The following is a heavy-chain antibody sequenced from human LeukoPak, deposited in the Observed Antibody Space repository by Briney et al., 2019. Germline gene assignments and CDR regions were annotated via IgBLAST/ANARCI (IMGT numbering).Heavy chain of an antibody. CDR3: ARDDSSGYYYLFG. CDR1: GFTFSSYG. D-gene: IGHD3-22*01. CDR2: IWYDGSNK. V-gene: IGHV3-33*01. J-gene: IGHJ4*02. Sequence: GGSLRLSCAASGFTFSSYGMRWVRQAPGKGLEWVAVIWYDGSNKYYADSVKGRFTISRDNSKNTLYLQMNSLRAEDTAVYYCARDDSSGYYYLFGWGQGTLVTVSS.